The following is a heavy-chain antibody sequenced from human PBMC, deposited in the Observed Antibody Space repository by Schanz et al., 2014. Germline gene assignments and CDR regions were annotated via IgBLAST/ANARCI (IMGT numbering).Heavy chain of an antibody. D-gene: IGHD6-19*01. J-gene: IGHJ4*02. CDR1: RYPFTAYY. Sequence: QVHLVQSGSEVKKPGASVKVSCKASRYPFTAYYMHWVRQAPGQGLEWMGRIIPVLAIADYAQKFQGRVTMTTDTSTSTSYMELTSLRFDDTAVYYCARGGYSSGWYDRDIAHFDYWGQGTLVTVSS. V-gene: IGHV1-2*02. CDR3: ARGGYSSGWYDRDIAHFDY. CDR2: IIPVLAIA.